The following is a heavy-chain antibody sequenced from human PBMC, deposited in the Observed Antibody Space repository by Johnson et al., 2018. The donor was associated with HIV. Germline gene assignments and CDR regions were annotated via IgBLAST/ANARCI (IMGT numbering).Heavy chain of an antibody. CDR3: ARDKGGIVGYDAFDI. J-gene: IGHJ3*02. Sequence: QVLLVESGGGLVQPGGSLRLSCAASGFIFSSYAIHWVRQAPGKGLQWVAVIGFDGTNKYYADSLKGRFTISRDNSKNTLYLQMNSLRPEDTAVYYCARDKGGIVGYDAFDIWGQGTMVTVSS. CDR2: IGFDGTNK. CDR1: GFIFSSYA. V-gene: IGHV3-30*04. D-gene: IGHD1-26*01.